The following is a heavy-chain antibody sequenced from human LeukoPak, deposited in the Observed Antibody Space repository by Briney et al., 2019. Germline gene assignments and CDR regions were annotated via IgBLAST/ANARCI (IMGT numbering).Heavy chain of an antibody. CDR1: AFTFSNYW. CDR2: IKEDGSEI. D-gene: IGHD4-23*01. J-gene: IGHJ4*01. Sequence: GGSLRLSCAASAFTFSNYWMSWVRQAPGKGLEWVANIKEDGSEINYVDSVKGRFTISRDNAKNSLYLQMNSLRVDDTAVYYWARDRGYSTFDFRGQGNLVNVS. V-gene: IGHV3-7*01. CDR3: ARDRGYSTFDF.